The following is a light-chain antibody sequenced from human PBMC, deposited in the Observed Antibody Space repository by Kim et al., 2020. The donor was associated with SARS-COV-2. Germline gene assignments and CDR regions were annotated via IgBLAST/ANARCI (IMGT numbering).Light chain of an antibody. CDR2: EVN. CDR3: CSYAGSSTYV. Sequence: QSALTQPASVSGSPGQSITISCTGTSSDVGSYNLVSWYQQHPGKAPKLMICEVNKRRSGVSNRFSGSKSGNTASLTISGLQAEDEADYYCCSYAGSSTYVFGTGTKVTVL. J-gene: IGLJ1*01. CDR1: SSDVGSYNL. V-gene: IGLV2-23*02.